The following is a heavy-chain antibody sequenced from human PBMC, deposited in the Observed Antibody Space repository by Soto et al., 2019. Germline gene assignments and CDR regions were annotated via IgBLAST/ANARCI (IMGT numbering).Heavy chain of an antibody. CDR3: ARSRYSGYDSLDY. CDR2: IYYSGSN. V-gene: IGHV4-61*05. D-gene: IGHD5-12*01. Sequence: SETLSLTCTVSGGSISSSSYYWGWIRQPQGKGLEWIGYIYYSGSNNYNPSLKSRVTISVDTSKNQFSLKLSSVTAADTAVYYCARSRYSGYDSLDYWGQGTLVTVSS. J-gene: IGHJ4*02. CDR1: GGSISSSSYY.